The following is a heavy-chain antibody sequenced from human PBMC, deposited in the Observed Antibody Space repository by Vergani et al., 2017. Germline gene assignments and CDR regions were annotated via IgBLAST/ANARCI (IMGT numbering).Heavy chain of an antibody. CDR1: GFTFSSYG. J-gene: IGHJ4*02. CDR3: AKDAYGDYSPYYFDY. D-gene: IGHD4-17*01. V-gene: IGHV3-30*18. CDR2: MSYDGSNK. Sequence: QVQLVESGGGVVQPGRSLRLSCAASGFTFSSYGMHWVRQAPGKGLEWVAIMSYDGSNKYYADSVKGRFTISRDNSKNTLYLQMNSLRAEDTAVYYCAKDAYGDYSPYYFDYWGQGTLVTVSS.